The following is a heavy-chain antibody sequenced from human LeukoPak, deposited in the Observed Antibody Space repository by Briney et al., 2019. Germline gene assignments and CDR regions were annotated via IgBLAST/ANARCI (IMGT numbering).Heavy chain of an antibody. Sequence: GASVKVSCKASGYSFFSYGINWVRQAPGQGLEWMGWISAYNGNTNYAQKLQGRVTMTTDTSTSTAYMELRSLRSDDTAVYYCARDLVAYYYGDYAAPGYWGQGTLVTVSS. D-gene: IGHD4-17*01. CDR2: ISAYNGNT. CDR3: ARDLVAYYYGDYAAPGY. J-gene: IGHJ4*02. V-gene: IGHV1-18*01. CDR1: GYSFFSYG.